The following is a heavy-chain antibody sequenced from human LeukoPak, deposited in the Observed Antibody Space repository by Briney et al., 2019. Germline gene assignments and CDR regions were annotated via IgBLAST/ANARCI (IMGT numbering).Heavy chain of an antibody. CDR3: ARHGTRYYYYYMDV. CDR1: GFTFSSYG. D-gene: IGHD2-2*01. Sequence: GGSLRLSCAASGFTFSSYGMSWVRQAPGKGLEWVSAISGSSSYIYYADSVKGRFTISRHNAKNSLYLQMNSLRAEDTAVYYCARHGTRYYYYYMDVWGKGTTVTISS. J-gene: IGHJ6*03. V-gene: IGHV3-21*01. CDR2: ISGSSSYI.